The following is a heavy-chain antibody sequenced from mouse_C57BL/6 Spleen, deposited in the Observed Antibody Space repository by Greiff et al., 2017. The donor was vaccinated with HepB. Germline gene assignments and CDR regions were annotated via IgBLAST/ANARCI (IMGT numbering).Heavy chain of an antibody. J-gene: IGHJ2*01. Sequence: QVQLKESGPGLVAPSQSLSITCTVSGFSLTSYAISWVRQPPGKGLEWLGVIWTGGGTNYNSALKSRLSISKDNSKSQVFLKMNSLQTDDTARYYCARIFFYDYDGSRYFDYWGQGTTLTVSS. CDR1: GFSLTSYA. CDR3: ARIFFYDYDGSRYFDY. D-gene: IGHD2-4*01. V-gene: IGHV2-9-1*01. CDR2: IWTGGGT.